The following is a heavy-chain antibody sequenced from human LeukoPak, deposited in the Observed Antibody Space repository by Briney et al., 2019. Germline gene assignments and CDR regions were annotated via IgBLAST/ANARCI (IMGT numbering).Heavy chain of an antibody. Sequence: GGSLRLSCVASGFSLSTYDMYWVRQAPGKGLEYVAAITSNGGTTYYANSVKCRFTISRDNSKNTLYLQMGSLRAEDMAVYYCARGYCSSTSCTNDYWGQGTLVTVSS. CDR1: GFSLSTYD. D-gene: IGHD2-2*01. CDR3: ARGYCSSTSCTNDY. J-gene: IGHJ4*02. V-gene: IGHV3-64*01. CDR2: ITSNGGTT.